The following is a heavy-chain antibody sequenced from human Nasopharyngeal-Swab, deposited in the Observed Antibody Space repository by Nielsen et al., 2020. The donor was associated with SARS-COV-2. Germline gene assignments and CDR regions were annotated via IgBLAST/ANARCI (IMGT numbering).Heavy chain of an antibody. CDR3: ARGTMIYFDY. CDR2: VHYSGST. D-gene: IGHD3-22*01. Sequence: WIRQPPGKGLEWIAYVHYSGSTDYNPSLKSRVTVSADTVMNQFSLKLDSVTAADTAVYYCARGTMIYFDYWGQGTLVIVSS. V-gene: IGHV4-59*01. J-gene: IGHJ4*02.